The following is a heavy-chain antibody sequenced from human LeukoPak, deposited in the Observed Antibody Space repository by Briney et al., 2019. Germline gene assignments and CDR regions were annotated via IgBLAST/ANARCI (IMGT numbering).Heavy chain of an antibody. CDR3: ARERTYYYDSNPDYFDY. Sequence: PGGSLRLSCAASGFTFDDYGMSWVRQAPGKGLEWVSGINWNGGSTGYADSVKGRFTISRDNAKNSLYLQMNSLRDGETALYYCARERTYYYDSNPDYFDYWGQGTLVTVSS. CDR2: INWNGGST. CDR1: GFTFDDYG. V-gene: IGHV3-20*04. J-gene: IGHJ4*02. D-gene: IGHD3-22*01.